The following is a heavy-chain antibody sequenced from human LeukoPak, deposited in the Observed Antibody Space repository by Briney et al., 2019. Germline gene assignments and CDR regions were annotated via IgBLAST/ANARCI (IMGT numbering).Heavy chain of an antibody. CDR1: GGSISSQY. J-gene: IGHJ5*02. V-gene: IGHV4-59*08. CDR2: IYYSGST. CDR3: ARFPDGWFDP. Sequence: SETLSLTCTVSGGSISSQYWSWFRQPPGKGLEWIGYIYYSGSTNYNPSLKSRVTISVDTSKNQFSLKLSSVTAADTAVYYCARFPDGWFDPWGQGTLVTVSS.